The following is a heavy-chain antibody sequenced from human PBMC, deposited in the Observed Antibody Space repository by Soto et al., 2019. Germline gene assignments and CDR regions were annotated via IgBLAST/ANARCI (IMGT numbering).Heavy chain of an antibody. V-gene: IGHV3-23*01. Sequence: PGGSLRLSCAASGFTFRSYAMSWVRQVPGKGLEWVSAISGDGDRTYYADSVKGRFTLSRDNSKNTLYLQVNSLRAEDTAVYYCTRSPLLRAFEYWGQGTLVTVSS. D-gene: IGHD2-15*01. J-gene: IGHJ4*02. CDR1: GFTFRSYA. CDR2: ISGDGDRT. CDR3: TRSPLLRAFEY.